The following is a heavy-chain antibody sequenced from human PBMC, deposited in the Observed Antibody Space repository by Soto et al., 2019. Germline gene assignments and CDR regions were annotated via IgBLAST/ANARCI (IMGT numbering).Heavy chain of an antibody. J-gene: IGHJ5*02. D-gene: IGHD4-4*01. V-gene: IGHV4-39*01. Sequence: SETLSLTCTVSGGSISSDSYYWGWIRQSPEKGLEWIASISYSGSTYYNPSLKSRVTVSVDTSKNQFSLKLSSVTAADTAVYYCARHPSNFWFDPWGQGTLVTVSS. CDR1: GGSISSDSYY. CDR3: ARHPSNFWFDP. CDR2: ISYSGST.